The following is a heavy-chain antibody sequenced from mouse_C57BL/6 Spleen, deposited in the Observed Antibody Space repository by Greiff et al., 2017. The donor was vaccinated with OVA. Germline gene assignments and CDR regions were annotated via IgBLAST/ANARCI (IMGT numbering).Heavy chain of an antibody. D-gene: IGHD2-3*01. CDR2: ISGGGGNT. Sequence: EVQLMESGGGLVKPGGSLKLSCAASGFTFSSYTMSWVRQTPEKRLEWVATISGGGGNTYYPDSVKGRFTISRDNAKNTLYLQMSSLRSEDTALYYCARHDGYSYAMDYWGQGTSVTVSS. CDR3: ARHDGYSYAMDY. V-gene: IGHV5-9*01. CDR1: GFTFSSYT. J-gene: IGHJ4*01.